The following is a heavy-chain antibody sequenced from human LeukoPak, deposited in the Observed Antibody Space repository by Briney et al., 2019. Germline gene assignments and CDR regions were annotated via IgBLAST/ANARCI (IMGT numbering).Heavy chain of an antibody. CDR1: GFTFSNYA. Sequence: PGGSLRLSCAASGFTFSNYAMTWVRQAPGKGLEWVSYISSSSSYTNYADSVKGRFTISRDNAKNSLYLQMNSLRAEDTAVYYCARAPSSGSYLDYWGQGTLVTVSS. CDR2: ISSSSSYT. V-gene: IGHV3-11*05. J-gene: IGHJ4*02. D-gene: IGHD1-26*01. CDR3: ARAPSSGSYLDY.